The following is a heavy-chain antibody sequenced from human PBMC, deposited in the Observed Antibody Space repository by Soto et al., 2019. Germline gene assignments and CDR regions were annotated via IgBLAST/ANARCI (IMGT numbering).Heavy chain of an antibody. CDR3: ARVTTVTKGLDY. D-gene: IGHD4-17*01. Sequence: QVQLQQWGAGLLKPSETLSLTCAVYGGSFSGYYWSWIRQPPGKGLEWIGEINHSGSTNYNPSLKSRVTISVDTSKNQFPLKLSSVTAADTAVYYCARVTTVTKGLDYWGQGTLVTVSS. CDR2: INHSGST. V-gene: IGHV4-34*01. CDR1: GGSFSGYY. J-gene: IGHJ4*02.